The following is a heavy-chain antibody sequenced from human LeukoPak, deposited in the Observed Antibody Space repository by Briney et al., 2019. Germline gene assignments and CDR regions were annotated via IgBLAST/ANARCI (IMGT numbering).Heavy chain of an antibody. Sequence: VASVKVSCKASGYTFTSYYMHWVRQAPGQGLEWMGIINPSGGSTSYAQKFQGRVTITRNTSISTAYMELSSLRSEDTAVYYCARQVVVVASDAFDIWGQGTMVTVSS. CDR2: INPSGGST. V-gene: IGHV1-46*01. CDR3: ARQVVVVASDAFDI. J-gene: IGHJ3*02. D-gene: IGHD2-15*01. CDR1: GYTFTSYY.